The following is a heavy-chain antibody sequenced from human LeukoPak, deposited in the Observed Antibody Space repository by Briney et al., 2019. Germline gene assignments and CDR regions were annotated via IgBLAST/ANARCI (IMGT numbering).Heavy chain of an antibody. CDR3: AKERGSGSPRRGYYYYYGMDV. CDR2: ISSSSSYI. CDR1: GFTFSSYS. J-gene: IGHJ6*02. V-gene: IGHV3-21*03. Sequence: GGSLRLSCAASGFTFSSYSMNWVRQAPGKGLEWVSSISSSSSYIYYADSVKGRFTISRDNSKNTLYLQMNSLRAEDTAVYYCAKERGSGSPRRGYYYYYGMDVWGQGTTVTVSS. D-gene: IGHD3-10*01.